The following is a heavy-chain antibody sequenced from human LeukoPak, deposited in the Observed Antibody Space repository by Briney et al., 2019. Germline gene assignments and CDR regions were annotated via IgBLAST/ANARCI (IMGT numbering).Heavy chain of an antibody. CDR2: FDPEDGET. CDR3: ARDGDIVVVPAALEVFGVYMDV. Sequence: ASVKVSCKVSGYTLTELSMHWVRQAPGKGLEWMGGFDPEDGETIYAQKFQGRVTMTEDTSTDTAYMELSSLRSEDTAVYYCARDGDIVVVPAALEVFGVYMDVWGKGTTVTVSS. D-gene: IGHD2-2*01. J-gene: IGHJ6*03. V-gene: IGHV1-24*01. CDR1: GYTLTELS.